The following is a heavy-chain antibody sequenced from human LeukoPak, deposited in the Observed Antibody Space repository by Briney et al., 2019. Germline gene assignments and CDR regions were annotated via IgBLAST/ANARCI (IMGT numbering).Heavy chain of an antibody. Sequence: GESLKISCKGSGYSFSNYWIGWVRQMPGKGLEWMGIIYPGDSDTRYSPSFQGQVTISADKSISTAYLQWSSLKASDTTMYYCARHYYDYVWGSYGIDYWGQGTLVTVSS. D-gene: IGHD3-16*01. CDR3: ARHYYDYVWGSYGIDY. V-gene: IGHV5-51*01. J-gene: IGHJ4*02. CDR2: IYPGDSDT. CDR1: GYSFSNYW.